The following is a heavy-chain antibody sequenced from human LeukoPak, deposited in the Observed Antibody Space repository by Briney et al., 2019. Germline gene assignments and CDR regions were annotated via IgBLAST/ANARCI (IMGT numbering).Heavy chain of an antibody. CDR3: ARGPTMIVVVDAFDI. CDR1: GGTFSSYA. CDR2: IIPIFGTA. D-gene: IGHD3-22*01. V-gene: IGHV1-69*13. Sequence: SVKVSCKASGGTFSSYAISWVRQAPGQGLEWMGGIIPIFGTANYAQKFQGRVTITADESTSTAYMELSSLRSEDTAVYYCARGPTMIVVVDAFDIWGQGTMVTVSS. J-gene: IGHJ3*02.